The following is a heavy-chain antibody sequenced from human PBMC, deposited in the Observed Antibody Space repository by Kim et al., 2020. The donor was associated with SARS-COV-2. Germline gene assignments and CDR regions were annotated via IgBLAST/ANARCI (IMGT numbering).Heavy chain of an antibody. CDR2: IYYSGST. D-gene: IGHD3-22*01. CDR3: ARSAGGGDYDSSGQTFDY. CDR1: GGSISSYY. J-gene: IGHJ4*02. Sequence: SETLSLTCTVSGGSISSYYWSWIRQPPGKGLEWIGYIYYSGSTNYNPSLKSRVTISVDTSKNQFSLKLSSVTAADTAVYYCARSAGGGDYDSSGQTFDYWGQGTLVTVSS. V-gene: IGHV4-59*01.